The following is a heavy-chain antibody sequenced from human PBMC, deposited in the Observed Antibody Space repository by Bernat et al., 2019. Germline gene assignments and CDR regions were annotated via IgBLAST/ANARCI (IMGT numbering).Heavy chain of an antibody. CDR1: GYSISSGYY. Sequence: QVQLQESGPGLVKPSETLSLTCAVSGYSISSGYYWGWIRQPPGKGLEWIGSIYHSGRTYYNPSLKSRVTISVDTSKNQFSLKLSSVTAADTAVYYCARAPVTMVQGVSYDYWGQGTLVTVSS. CDR3: ARAPVTMVQGVSYDY. J-gene: IGHJ4*02. V-gene: IGHV4-38-2*01. D-gene: IGHD3-10*01. CDR2: IYHSGRT.